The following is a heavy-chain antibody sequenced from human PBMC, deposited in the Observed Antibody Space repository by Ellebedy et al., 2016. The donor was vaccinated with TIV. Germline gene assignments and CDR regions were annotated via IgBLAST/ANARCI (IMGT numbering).Heavy chain of an antibody. CDR3: ARHWGTGYSYYFDY. CDR2: LYYSGRT. J-gene: IGHJ4*02. Sequence: MPSETLSLTCAVSGGSLSTFYWSWIRQPPGKRLEWIGYLYYSGRTDYNPSLKSRVTISVDTSKKQFSLNLSSVTAADTAVYYCARHWGTGYSYYFDYWGQGTLVTVSS. V-gene: IGHV4-59*08. CDR1: GGSLSTFY. D-gene: IGHD3/OR15-3a*01.